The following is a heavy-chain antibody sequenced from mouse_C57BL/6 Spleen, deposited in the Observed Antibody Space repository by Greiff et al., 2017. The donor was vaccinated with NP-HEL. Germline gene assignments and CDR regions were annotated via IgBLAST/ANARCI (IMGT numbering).Heavy chain of an antibody. CDR2: IYPRSGNT. D-gene: IGHD1-2*01. CDR1: GYTFTSYG. Sequence: VKLMESGAELARPGASVKLSCKASGYTFTSYGISWVKQRTGQGLEWIGEIYPRSGNTYYNEKFKGKATLTADKSSSTAYMELRSLTSEDSAVYFCARFTTAYYFDYWGQGTTLTVSS. V-gene: IGHV1-81*01. J-gene: IGHJ2*01. CDR3: ARFTTAYYFDY.